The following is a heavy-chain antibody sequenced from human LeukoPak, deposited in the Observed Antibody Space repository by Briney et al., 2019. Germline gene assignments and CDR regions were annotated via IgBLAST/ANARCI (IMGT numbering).Heavy chain of an antibody. D-gene: IGHD3-9*01. CDR1: GGSISSHPW. CDR2: IYYSGST. Sequence: SETLSLTCTVSGGSISSHPWWSWVRQPPGKGLEWIGSIYYSGSTYYNPSLKSRVTISVDTSKNQFSLKLSSVTAADTAVYYCARDPPGYPDYFDYWGQGTLVTVSS. CDR3: ARDPPGYPDYFDY. V-gene: IGHV4-4*02. J-gene: IGHJ4*02.